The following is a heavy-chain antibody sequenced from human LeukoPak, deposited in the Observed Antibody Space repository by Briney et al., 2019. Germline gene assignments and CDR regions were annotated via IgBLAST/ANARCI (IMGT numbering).Heavy chain of an antibody. D-gene: IGHD1-26*01. CDR3: ARIPWEDPQDRLDS. CDR2: ITNSGSKI. CDR1: GFTFSSYE. V-gene: IGHV3-48*03. Sequence: PGGSLRLSCAASGFTFSSYEMNWVRQVPGKGLEWVSYITNSGSKIYYAESVKGRFTISRDNAKNSLYLQMNSLRAEDTAIYYCARIPWEDPQDRLDSWGQGILVSISS. J-gene: IGHJ5*01.